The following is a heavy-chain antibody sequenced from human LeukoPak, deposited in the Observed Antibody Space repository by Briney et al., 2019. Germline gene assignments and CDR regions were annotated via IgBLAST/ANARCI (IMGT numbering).Heavy chain of an antibody. V-gene: IGHV4-59*08. D-gene: IGHD1-26*01. Sequence: PSETLSLTCIVSGGSISSYHWSWIRQPPGKGLEWIGYIYSSGSTNSNPSLKSRVTISVDTSKSQFSLKMTSVTAADTAVYYCARQGSGGRAFDIWGQGTMVTVSS. CDR1: GGSISSYH. CDR3: ARQGSGGRAFDI. J-gene: IGHJ3*02. CDR2: IYSSGST.